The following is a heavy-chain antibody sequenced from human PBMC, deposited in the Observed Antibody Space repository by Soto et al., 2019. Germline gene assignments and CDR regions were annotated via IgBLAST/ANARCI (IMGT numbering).Heavy chain of an antibody. CDR1: GYSFTSYW. J-gene: IGHJ4*02. Sequence: GESLKISCKGSGYSFTSYWIGWVRQMPGKGLEWMGIIYPGDSDTRYSPSFQGQVTISADKSISTAYLQWSSLKASDTAMYYCTIRKIMGTTADYFDSWGQGTLVTVSS. V-gene: IGHV5-51*01. CDR2: IYPGDSDT. D-gene: IGHD3-16*01. CDR3: TIRKIMGTTADYFDS.